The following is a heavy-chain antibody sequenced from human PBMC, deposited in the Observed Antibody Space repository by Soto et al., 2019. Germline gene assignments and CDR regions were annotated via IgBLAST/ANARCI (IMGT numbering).Heavy chain of an antibody. CDR1: GFPFHTYT. CDR3: ATELAKYFGS. Sequence: PGGSLRLSCAASGFPFHTYTLHWVRQAPGKGLEWVSLITHDGGYTYYADSVKGRFTISRDNSGRSLYLQMNRLRSDDTAFYYCATELAKYFGSWGRGTLDTVSS. D-gene: IGHD3-9*01. V-gene: IGHV3-43*01. J-gene: IGHJ4*02. CDR2: ITHDGGYT.